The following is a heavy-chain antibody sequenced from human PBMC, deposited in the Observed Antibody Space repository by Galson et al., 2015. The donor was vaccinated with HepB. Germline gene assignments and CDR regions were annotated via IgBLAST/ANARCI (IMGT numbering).Heavy chain of an antibody. J-gene: IGHJ6*02. V-gene: IGHV5-10-1*01. D-gene: IGHD3-10*01. CDR3: ARLGITMVRGVTFDGMDV. CDR2: IDPSDSYT. Sequence: QSGAEVKKPGESLRISCKGSGYSFTSYWISWVRQMPGKGLEWMGRIDPSDSYTNYSPSFQGHVTISADKSISTAYLQWSSLKASDTAMYYCARLGITMVRGVTFDGMDVWGQGTTVTVSS. CDR1: GYSFTSYW.